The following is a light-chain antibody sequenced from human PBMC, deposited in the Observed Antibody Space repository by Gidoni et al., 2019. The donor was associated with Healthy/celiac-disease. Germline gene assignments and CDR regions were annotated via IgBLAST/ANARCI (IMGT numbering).Light chain of an antibody. J-gene: IGKJ1*01. V-gene: IGKV3-20*01. Sequence: IVLTQSPGTLSLSSGERATLSCSASQSVSSSYLAWYQQKPGQAPRLLIYGASSRATGIPDRFSGSGSGTDFTLTISRLEPEDFAVYYCQQYGSSPQTFGQGTKVEIK. CDR1: QSVSSSY. CDR2: GAS. CDR3: QQYGSSPQT.